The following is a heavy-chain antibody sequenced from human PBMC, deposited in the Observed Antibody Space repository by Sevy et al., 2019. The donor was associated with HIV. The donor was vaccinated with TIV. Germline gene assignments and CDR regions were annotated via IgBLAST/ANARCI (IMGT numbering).Heavy chain of an antibody. Sequence: ASVKVSCKASGYTFTNYYMHWVRQAPGQGLEWMGIINPSHVSTIYAQKFQGRVTMTRDTSTSTVYMELSSLRSDDTAVYYCGRTSPRGGFDYWGQGALVTVSS. V-gene: IGHV1-46*03. CDR3: GRTSPRGGFDY. CDR1: GYTFTNYY. CDR2: INPSHVST. D-gene: IGHD3-16*01. J-gene: IGHJ4*02.